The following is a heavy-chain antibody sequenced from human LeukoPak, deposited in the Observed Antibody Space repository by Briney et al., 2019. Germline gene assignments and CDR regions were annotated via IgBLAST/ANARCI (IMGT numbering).Heavy chain of an antibody. CDR1: GFTFSSYG. Sequence: PGRSLRLSCAASGFTFSSYGMHWVRQAPGKGLEWVAVIWYDGSNKYYADSVKGRFTISRDNSKNTLYLQMNSLRAEDTAVYYCARDFTMIVEYYFDYWGQGTLVTVSS. CDR2: IWYDGSNK. V-gene: IGHV3-33*08. D-gene: IGHD3-22*01. J-gene: IGHJ4*02. CDR3: ARDFTMIVEYYFDY.